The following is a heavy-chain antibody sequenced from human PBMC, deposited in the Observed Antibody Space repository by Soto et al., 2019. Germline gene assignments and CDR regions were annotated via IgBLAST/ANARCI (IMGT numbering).Heavy chain of an antibody. J-gene: IGHJ4*02. V-gene: IGHV1-18*01. CDR1: GYTFTSYH. Sequence: QVQLVQSGAEVKKPGASVKVSCKTSGYTFTSYHISWVRQAPGQGLEWMGWISAYNTNTNYAQKFQGRVTMTTDTLTSTAHMELRSLSSHFTAVYHCPRYTPSTDYWGQGTLVTVSS. CDR2: ISAYNTNT. D-gene: IGHD2-2*02. CDR3: PRYTPSTDY.